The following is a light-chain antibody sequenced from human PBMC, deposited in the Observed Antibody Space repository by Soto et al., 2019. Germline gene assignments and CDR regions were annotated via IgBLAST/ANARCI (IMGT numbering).Light chain of an antibody. J-gene: IGKJ4*01. CDR2: GAS. Sequence: IVLTQSPGTLSLSPGERATLSCRANQSVTSSYLAWYQQKPGQAPRLLIYGASSRATGIPDRFSGSGSGTDVTLTISRLEPEDFAVYYCQQYGSSPLTFGGGTKVQIK. V-gene: IGKV3-20*01. CDR3: QQYGSSPLT. CDR1: QSVTSSY.